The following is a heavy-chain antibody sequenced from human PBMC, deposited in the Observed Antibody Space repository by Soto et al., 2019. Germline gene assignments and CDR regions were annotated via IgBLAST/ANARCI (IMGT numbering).Heavy chain of an antibody. J-gene: IGHJ4*02. CDR3: AKDRPRRTSGYFFDY. Sequence: PSETLSLTCTVSGGSISSYHWSWIRQSPGKGLEWIGYTSNSAPTIYNPSLKSRVTISADTSKNQFSLKLSSVTAADTAVYYCAKDRPRRTSGYFFDYWGQGTPVTVSS. CDR2: TSNSAPT. V-gene: IGHV4-59*01. CDR1: GGSISSYH. D-gene: IGHD1-1*01.